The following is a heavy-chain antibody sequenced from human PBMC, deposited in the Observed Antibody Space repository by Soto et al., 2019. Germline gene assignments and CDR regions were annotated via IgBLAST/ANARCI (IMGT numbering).Heavy chain of an antibody. CDR2: IWYDGSNK. CDR3: AREGEPGIAAAAFDY. J-gene: IGHJ4*02. Sequence: QVQLVESGGGVVQPGRSLRLSCAASGFTFSSYGMHWVRQAPGKGLEWVAVIWYDGSNKYYADSVKGRFTISRDNSKNTLYLQMNSLRAEDTAVYYCAREGEPGIAAAAFDYWGQGTLVTVSS. V-gene: IGHV3-33*01. D-gene: IGHD6-13*01. CDR1: GFTFSSYG.